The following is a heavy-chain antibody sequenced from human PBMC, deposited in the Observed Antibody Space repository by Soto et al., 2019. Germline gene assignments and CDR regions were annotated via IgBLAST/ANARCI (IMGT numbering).Heavy chain of an antibody. V-gene: IGHV3-30-3*01. CDR3: ARDILVGAGAYYFDY. CDR2: ISYDGSNK. D-gene: IGHD3-9*01. Sequence: GGSLRLSCAASGFTFSSYAMHWVRQAPGKGLEWVAVISYDGSNKYYADSVKGRFTISRDNSKNTLYLQMNSLRAEDTAVYYCARDILVGAGAYYFDYWGQGTLVTVSS. CDR1: GFTFSSYA. J-gene: IGHJ4*02.